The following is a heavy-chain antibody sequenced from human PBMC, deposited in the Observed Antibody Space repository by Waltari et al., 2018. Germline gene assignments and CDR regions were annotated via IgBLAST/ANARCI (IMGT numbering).Heavy chain of an antibody. V-gene: IGHV3-23*01. D-gene: IGHD2-8*01. Sequence: EVQLLESGGGLVQPGGSLRLSCAASGFTFSSYAMSWVRQAPGKGLEWVSAISGSGGRTYYADSVKGRFTISRDNSKNTLYLQMNSLRAEDTAVYYCAKEPLHCTNGVCYTGYFDYWGQGTLVTVSS. J-gene: IGHJ4*02. CDR1: GFTFSSYA. CDR3: AKEPLHCTNGVCYTGYFDY. CDR2: ISGSGGRT.